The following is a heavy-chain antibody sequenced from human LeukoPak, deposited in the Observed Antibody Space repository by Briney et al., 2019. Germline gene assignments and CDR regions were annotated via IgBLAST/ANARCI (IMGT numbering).Heavy chain of an antibody. D-gene: IGHD2-2*02. CDR1: GGSFSGYY. Sequence: KPSETLSLTCAVYGGSFSGYYWSWIRQPPGKGLEWIGEINHSGSTNYNPSLKSRVTISVDTSKNQFSLKLSSVTAADTAVYYCARHGGCSSTSCYTRFDPWGQGTLVTVSS. V-gene: IGHV4-34*01. J-gene: IGHJ5*02. CDR2: INHSGST. CDR3: ARHGGCSSTSCYTRFDP.